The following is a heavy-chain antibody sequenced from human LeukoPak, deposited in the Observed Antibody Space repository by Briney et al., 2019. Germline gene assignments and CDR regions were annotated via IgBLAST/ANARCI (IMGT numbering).Heavy chain of an antibody. CDR2: IYTRGTT. V-gene: IGHV4-4*09. CDR3: ARILRYPFYMDV. CDR1: GDSISSYY. J-gene: IGHJ6*03. D-gene: IGHD3-9*01. Sequence: SETLSLTCTVSGDSISSYYWSWIRQPPGKGLEWIGYIYTRGTTNYNPSLRSRVTISVNTSENQFSLKLSSVTAADTAVYYCARILRYPFYMDVWGKGTTVTVSS.